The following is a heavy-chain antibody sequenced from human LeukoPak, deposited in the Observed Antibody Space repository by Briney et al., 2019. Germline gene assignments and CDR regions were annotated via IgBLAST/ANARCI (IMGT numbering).Heavy chain of an antibody. CDR2: IYYSGST. CDR3: ARGQRYYYYYYMDV. V-gene: IGHV4-59*01. J-gene: IGHJ6*03. CDR1: GGSISSYY. Sequence: PSETLSLTCTVSGGSISSYYWSWIRQPPGKGLEWIGYIYYSGSTNYNPSLKSRVTISVDTSRNQFSLKLSSVTAADTAVYYCARGQRYYYYYYMDVWGKGTTVTISS.